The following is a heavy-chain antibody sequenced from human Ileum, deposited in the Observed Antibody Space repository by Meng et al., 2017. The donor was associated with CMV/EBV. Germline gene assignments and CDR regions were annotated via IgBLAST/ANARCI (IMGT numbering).Heavy chain of an antibody. V-gene: IGHV2-5*02. J-gene: IGHJ5*02. CDR2: IYWDGVK. CDR3: ACGGGGGSGWNWIGP. D-gene: IGHD6-19*01. Sequence: TLKESLPPLVHPNQTSPLTCVCCGSLFTPNVGWAWIRPPAGNALEWLAMIYWDGVKDYSSSLKSRITIPKDNSKNQVVIIKTDMAAADTATYYCACGGGGGSGWNWIGPWGQGLLVTVSS. CDR1: GSLFTPNVG.